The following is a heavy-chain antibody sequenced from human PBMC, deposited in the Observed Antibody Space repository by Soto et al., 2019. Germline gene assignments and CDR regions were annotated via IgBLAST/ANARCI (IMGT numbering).Heavy chain of an antibody. CDR1: GFTFSDYY. CDR2: IWYDGSNK. D-gene: IGHD6-13*01. J-gene: IGHJ4*02. CDR3: ATHSSNYYVGDY. Sequence: PGGSLRLSCAASGFTFSDYYMSWFRQAPGKGLEWVAIIWYDGSNKYYADSVKGRFTISRDNSKNTLYLQMNSLRAEDTAMYYCATHSSNYYVGDYWGQGTLVTVSS. V-gene: IGHV3-33*08.